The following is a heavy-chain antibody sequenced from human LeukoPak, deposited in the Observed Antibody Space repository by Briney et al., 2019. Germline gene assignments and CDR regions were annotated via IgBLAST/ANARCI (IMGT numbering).Heavy chain of an antibody. D-gene: IGHD5-18*01. CDR2: ISWDGGST. CDR1: GFTFDDYA. Sequence: GGSLRLSCAASGFTFDDYAMHWVRQAPGKGLEWVSLISWDGGSTYYADSVKCRFTISRDNSKNSLYLQMNSLRAEDTALYYCAKDILGTAMGIDYWGQGTLVTVSS. CDR3: AKDILGTAMGIDY. V-gene: IGHV3-43D*03. J-gene: IGHJ4*02.